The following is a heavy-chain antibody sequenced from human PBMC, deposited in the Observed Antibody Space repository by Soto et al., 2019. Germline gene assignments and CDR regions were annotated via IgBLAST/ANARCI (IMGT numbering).Heavy chain of an antibody. CDR1: GGSFTGYN. V-gene: IGHV4-34*01. D-gene: IGHD2-21*02. J-gene: IGHJ6*02. CDR2: INHSGST. CDR3: ASYQVVTAPRYYGIDA. Sequence: SETPSNSSAVNGGSFTGYNWRSIPQPPGKGLEWIGEINHSGSTNYNPSLKSRVTISVDTSKNQFSLKLSSVTAADTAVYYCASYQVVTAPRYYGIDARGQGTTVT.